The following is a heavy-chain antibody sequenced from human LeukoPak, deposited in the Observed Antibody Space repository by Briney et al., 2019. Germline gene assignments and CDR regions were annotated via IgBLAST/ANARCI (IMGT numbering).Heavy chain of an antibody. V-gene: IGHV3-30*04. D-gene: IGHD2-2*01. CDR2: ISYDGSNK. Sequence: GGSLRLSCAASGFTFSSYAMHWVRQAPGKGLEWVAVISYDGSNKYYADSVKGRFTISRDNSKNTLYLQMSSLRAEDTAVYYCARQYCSSTSCYGDDAVDIWDQGTMVTVSS. CDR3: ARQYCSSTSCYGDDAVDI. J-gene: IGHJ3*02. CDR1: GFTFSSYA.